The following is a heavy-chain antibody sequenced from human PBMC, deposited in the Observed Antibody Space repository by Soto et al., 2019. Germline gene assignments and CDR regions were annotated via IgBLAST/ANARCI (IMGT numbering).Heavy chain of an antibody. D-gene: IGHD3-22*01. CDR3: AREPNPSGYTYYYDSSGPPRDY. CDR1: GGTFSSYA. J-gene: IGHJ4*02. Sequence: GASVKVSCKASGGTFSSYAISWVRQAPGQGLEWMGGIIPIFGTANYAQKFQGRVTITADESTSTAYMELSSLRSEDTAVYYCAREPNPSGYTYYYDSSGPPRDYWGQGTLVTVSS. CDR2: IIPIFGTA. V-gene: IGHV1-69*13.